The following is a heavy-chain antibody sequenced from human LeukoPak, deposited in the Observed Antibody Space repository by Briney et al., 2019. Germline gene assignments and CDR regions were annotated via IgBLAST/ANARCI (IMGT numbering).Heavy chain of an antibody. CDR3: ARDFFSSCFDY. J-gene: IGHJ4*02. CDR2: IIPIFGTA. Sequence: GASVKVSCKASGGTFSSYAISWVRQAPGQGLEWMGGIIPIFGTANYAQKFQGRVTITADESTSTAYMELSSLRSDDTAVYYCARDFFSSCFDYWGQGTLVTVSS. CDR1: GGTFSSYA. V-gene: IGHV1-69*13. D-gene: IGHD6-13*01.